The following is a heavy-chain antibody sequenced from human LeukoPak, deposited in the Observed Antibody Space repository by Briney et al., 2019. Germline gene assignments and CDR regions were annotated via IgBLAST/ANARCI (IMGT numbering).Heavy chain of an antibody. Sequence: PSETLSLTCTVSGGSISRYYWSWIRQPAGKGLEWIGRIYTSGSTNYNPSLKSRVTMSVDTSKNHFSLKLSSVTAADTAVYYCARGKVASYAYYYYMTSGAKGPRSPSP. J-gene: IGHJ6*03. CDR2: IYTSGST. V-gene: IGHV4-4*07. CDR3: ARGKVASYAYYYYMTS. CDR1: GGSISRYY.